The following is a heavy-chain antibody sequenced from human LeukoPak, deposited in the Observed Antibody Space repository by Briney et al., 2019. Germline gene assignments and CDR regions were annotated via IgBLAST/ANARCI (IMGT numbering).Heavy chain of an antibody. CDR3: AKGWIFGPLLNP. V-gene: IGHV3-23*01. CDR1: GFSFSNYA. D-gene: IGHD3/OR15-3a*01. Sequence: GGSLRLSCAASGFSFSNYATSWVRQPPGEGLEWVSSLSGDGGTTYYADPGKGLFTISRDNSKSTLYLQMKSLRAEDTAVYYCAKGWIFGPLLNPCGPGTLVTVSS. J-gene: IGHJ5*02. CDR2: LSGDGGTT.